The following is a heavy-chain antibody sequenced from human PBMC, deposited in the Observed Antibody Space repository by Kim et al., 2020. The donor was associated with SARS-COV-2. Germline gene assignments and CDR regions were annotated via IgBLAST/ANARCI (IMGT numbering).Heavy chain of an antibody. V-gene: IGHV3-15*01. D-gene: IGHD1-26*01. CDR3: TTLLRPFDY. CDR2: GETR. J-gene: IGHJ4*02. Sequence: GETRDCAAHVRGRFTVSRDDSKNTLYLQMNSRKAEDTAVYYCTTLLRPFDYWGRGILVTVSS.